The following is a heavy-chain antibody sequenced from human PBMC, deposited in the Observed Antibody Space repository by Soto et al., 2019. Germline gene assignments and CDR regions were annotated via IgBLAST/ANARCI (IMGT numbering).Heavy chain of an antibody. Sequence: SETLSLTCTVSGGSISSYYWSWIRQPPGKGLEWIGYIYYSGSTNYNPSLKSRVTISVDTSKNQFSLKLNSMTAADTAVYYCARRYGASFDYWGQGTLVTVSS. D-gene: IGHD4-17*01. V-gene: IGHV4-59*08. CDR2: IYYSGST. CDR3: ARRYGASFDY. J-gene: IGHJ4*02. CDR1: GGSISSYY.